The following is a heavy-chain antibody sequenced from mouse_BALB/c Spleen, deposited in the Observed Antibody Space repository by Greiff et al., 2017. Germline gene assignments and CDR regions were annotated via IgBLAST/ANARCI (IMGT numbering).Heavy chain of an antibody. J-gene: IGHJ4*01. CDR3: AKPGDGYYRAMDY. D-gene: IGHD2-3*01. Sequence: VQLKESGAELVKPGASVKLSCTASGFNIKDTYMHWVKQRPEQGLEWIGRIDPANGNTKYDPKFQGKATITADTSSNTAYLQLSSLTSEDTAVYYCAKPGDGYYRAMDYWGQGTSVTVSS. CDR2: IDPANGNT. V-gene: IGHV14-3*02. CDR1: GFNIKDTY.